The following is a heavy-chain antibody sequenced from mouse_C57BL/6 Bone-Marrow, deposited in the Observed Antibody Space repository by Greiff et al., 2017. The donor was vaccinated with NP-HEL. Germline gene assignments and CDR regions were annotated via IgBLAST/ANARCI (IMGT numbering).Heavy chain of an antibody. CDR3: ARGGWLLPYAMDY. V-gene: IGHV3-8*01. D-gene: IGHD2-3*01. Sequence: DVKLVESGPGLAKPSQTLSLTCSVTGYSITSDYWNWIRKFPGNKLEYMGYISYSGSTYYNPSLKSRISITRDTSKNQYYLQLNSVTTEDTATYYCARGGWLLPYAMDYWGQGTSVTVSS. CDR1: GYSITSDY. J-gene: IGHJ4*01. CDR2: ISYSGST.